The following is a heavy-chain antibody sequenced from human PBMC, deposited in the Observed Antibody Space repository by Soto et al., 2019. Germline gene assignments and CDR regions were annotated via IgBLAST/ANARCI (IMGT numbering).Heavy chain of an antibody. CDR3: ARYCSGGSCYDWFDP. CDR2: IYYSGRT. D-gene: IGHD2-15*01. Sequence: SETLSLTCTVSGGSITSGNYYWSWIRQHPGKGLEWIGYIYYSGRTYYNPSLKSRVPISLDMSKNQFSLKLSSVTAADTALYYCARYCSGGSCYDWFDPWGQGTLVTSPQ. J-gene: IGHJ5*02. V-gene: IGHV4-31*03. CDR1: GGSITSGNYY.